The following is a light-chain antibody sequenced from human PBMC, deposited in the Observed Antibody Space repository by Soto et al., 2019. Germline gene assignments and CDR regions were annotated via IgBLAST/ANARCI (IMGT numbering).Light chain of an antibody. CDR2: GAS. J-gene: IGKJ2*01. Sequence: EVVMTQSPATLSLSPGEGATLSCRASLSVINNLAWYQEKPGQAPRLLIYGASARATGISARFSGSGSGTEFTLTISSLQSEDSAIYFCQQYNKWPPTFGQGTILEVK. CDR1: LSVINN. V-gene: IGKV3-15*01. CDR3: QQYNKWPPT.